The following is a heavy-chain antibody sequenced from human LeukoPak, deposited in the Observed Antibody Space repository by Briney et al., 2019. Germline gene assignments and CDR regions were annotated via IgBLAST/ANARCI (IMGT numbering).Heavy chain of an antibody. CDR2: IISSCSTI. CDR3: ARDYRHYYDSSGYHDH. CDR1: GFTFSSYW. J-gene: IGHJ4*02. V-gene: IGHV3-48*04. D-gene: IGHD3-22*01. Sequence: GGSLRLSCAASGFTFSSYWMSWIRRAPGKGLEWVSYIISSCSTIYYEASVKGRFTISSYNANNSLYLQMNSLRAEDTAVYYCARDYRHYYDSSGYHDHWGQGTLVTVSS.